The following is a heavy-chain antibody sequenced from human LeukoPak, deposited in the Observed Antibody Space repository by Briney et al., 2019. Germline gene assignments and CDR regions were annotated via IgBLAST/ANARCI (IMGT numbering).Heavy chain of an antibody. V-gene: IGHV3-49*04. CDR1: GFTFGDYA. CDR2: IRSKAYGGTT. J-gene: IGHJ6*02. CDR3: TRDGSTGMDV. Sequence: GGSLRLSCTASGFTFGDYAMSWVRQAPGKGLEWVGFIRSKAYGGTTEYAASVKGRFTISRDDSKSIAYLQMSSLKTEDTAVYYCTRDGSTGMDVWGQGTTVTVSS. D-gene: IGHD6-25*01.